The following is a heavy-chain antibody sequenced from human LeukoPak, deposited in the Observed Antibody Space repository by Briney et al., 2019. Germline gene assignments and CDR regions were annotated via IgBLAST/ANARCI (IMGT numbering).Heavy chain of an antibody. CDR3: ARGGVWSQPYFDS. D-gene: IGHD2-21*01. CDR2: IRQDESEK. Sequence: GGSLRLSCAASGFTFSRYWMSWVRQAPGKGLEGVASIRQDESEKYYVESVKGRFTTSRDNAKKSLYLQMKSLRAEDTAVYFCARGGVWSQPYFDSWGQGTLVIVSS. J-gene: IGHJ4*02. CDR1: GFTFSRYW. V-gene: IGHV3-7*04.